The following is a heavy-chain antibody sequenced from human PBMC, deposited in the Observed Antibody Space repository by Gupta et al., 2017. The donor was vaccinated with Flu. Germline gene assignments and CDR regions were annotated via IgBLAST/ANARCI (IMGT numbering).Heavy chain of an antibody. CDR3: ASERPSRYFDFGELWDS. CDR2: INPSAGSP. V-gene: IGHV1-69*06. J-gene: IGHJ5*01. Sequence: QVHLVQSGAEVKKSGSSVKVSCWASGGSFRTYSFSWLRQAPGQGLEWMGGINPSAGSPDYAQKFQGRLTITADKSTSTVYMEMNRLKSVDTAVYYCASERPSRYFDFGELWDSWGQVTLGTVSS. CDR1: GGSFRTYS. D-gene: IGHD3-16*01.